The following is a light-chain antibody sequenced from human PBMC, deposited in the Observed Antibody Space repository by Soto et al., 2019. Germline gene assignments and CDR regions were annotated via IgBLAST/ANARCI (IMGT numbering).Light chain of an antibody. Sequence: EIVLTQSPGTLSLSPVERATLSCMASQSVSSSYLAWYQQKPGQPPRLLIYGASSRATGIPDRFSGSGSGTDFTLTISRLEPEDFAVFYCQHYDSLPITFGQGTRLENK. CDR3: QHYDSLPIT. CDR1: QSVSSSY. V-gene: IGKV3-20*01. CDR2: GAS. J-gene: IGKJ5*01.